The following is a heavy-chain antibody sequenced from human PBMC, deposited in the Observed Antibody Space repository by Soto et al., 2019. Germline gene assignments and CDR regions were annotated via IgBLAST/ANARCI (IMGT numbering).Heavy chain of an antibody. CDR3: TKRWSGSYYFEY. J-gene: IGHJ4*02. V-gene: IGHV3-15*01. CDR2: IKSKTDGGTT. D-gene: IGHD1-26*01. Sequence: GGSLRLSCAASGFTFSNAWMSWVRQAPGKGLEWVGRIKSKTDGGTTGYAAPVKGRFTISRDDSKNTLYLQMNSLKTEDTAVYYCTKRWSGSYYFEYWGQGTPVSLSS. CDR1: GFTFSNAW.